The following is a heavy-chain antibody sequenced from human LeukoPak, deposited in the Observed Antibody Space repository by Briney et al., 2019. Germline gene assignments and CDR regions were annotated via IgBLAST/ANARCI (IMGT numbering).Heavy chain of an antibody. CDR2: IYYSGST. J-gene: IGHJ5*02. CDR1: GGSISSSSYY. CDR3: ARYRITTIVVVIKTKAGWFDP. Sequence: SETLSLTCTVSGGSISSSSYYWGWIRQPPGKGLEWIGSIYYSGSTYYNPSLKSRVTISVDTSKNQFSLKLSSVTAADTAVYYCARYRITTIVVVIKTKAGWFDPWGQGTLVTVSS. V-gene: IGHV4-39*01. D-gene: IGHD3-22*01.